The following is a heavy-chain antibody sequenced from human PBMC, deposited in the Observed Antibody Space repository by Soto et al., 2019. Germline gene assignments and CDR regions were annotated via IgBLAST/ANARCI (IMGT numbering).Heavy chain of an antibody. CDR2: IIPIFGTA. D-gene: IGHD4-17*01. J-gene: IGHJ4*02. CDR1: GGTFSSYA. CDR3: ARGYGGNYTPYFDY. Sequence: GASVKVSCKASGGTFSSYAISWVRQAPGQGLEWMGGIIPIFGTANYAQKFQGRVTITADESTSTAYMELSSLRSEDTAVYYCARGYGGNYTPYFDYWGQGTLVTVSS. V-gene: IGHV1-69*13.